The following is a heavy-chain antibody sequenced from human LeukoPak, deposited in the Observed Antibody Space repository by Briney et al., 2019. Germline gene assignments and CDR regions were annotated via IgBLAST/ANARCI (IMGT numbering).Heavy chain of an antibody. Sequence: GGSLRLSCAASGFTVSSNYMSWVRQAPGKGLEWVSVIYSGGSTYYSDSVKGRFTISRDNSKNTLYLQMNSLRAEDTAVYYCASQLLWFGESPTYYIDVWGKGTTFTVSS. CDR3: ASQLLWFGESPTYYIDV. J-gene: IGHJ6*03. V-gene: IGHV3-66*02. CDR2: IYSGGST. D-gene: IGHD3-10*01. CDR1: GFTVSSNY.